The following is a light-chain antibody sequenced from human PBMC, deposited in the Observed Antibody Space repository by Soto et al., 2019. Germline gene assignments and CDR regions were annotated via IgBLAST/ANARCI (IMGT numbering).Light chain of an antibody. CDR1: NIGSKS. J-gene: IGLJ2*01. V-gene: IGLV3-21*04. Sequence: SYELTQPPSVSVAPGKTARITCGGNNIGSKSVHWYQQKPGQAPVLVIYYDSDRPSGIPERFSGSNSGNTATLTISRVEAGDEGDYYCQVWYSSSDHVVFGGGTKLTVL. CDR3: QVWYSSSDHVV. CDR2: YDS.